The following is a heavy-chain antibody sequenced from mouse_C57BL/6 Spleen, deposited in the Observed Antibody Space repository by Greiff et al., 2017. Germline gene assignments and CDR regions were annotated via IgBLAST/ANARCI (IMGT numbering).Heavy chain of an antibody. CDR3: ARGSYYSNYYAMDY. Sequence: VQLQQSGPELVKPGASVKISCKASGYAFSSSWMNWVKQRPGKGLEWIGRIYPGDGNTNKNGKFKGKATLTVATSSSTAFMHLSSLTSKDSAVYFCARGSYYSNYYAMDYWGQGTSVTVSS. CDR2: IYPGDGNT. V-gene: IGHV1-82*01. CDR1: GYAFSSSW. D-gene: IGHD2-5*01. J-gene: IGHJ4*01.